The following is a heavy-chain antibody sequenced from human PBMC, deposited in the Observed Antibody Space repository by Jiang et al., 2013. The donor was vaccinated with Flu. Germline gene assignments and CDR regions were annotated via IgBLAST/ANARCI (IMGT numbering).Heavy chain of an antibody. D-gene: IGHD6-13*01. Sequence: QLVESGGGVVQPGGSLRLSCAASGFTFSSYGMHWVRQAPGKGLEWVAFIRYDGSNKYYADSVKGRFTISRDNSKNTLYLQMNSLRAEDTAVYYCAKAPFSSSSYLDYWGQGTLVTVSS. V-gene: IGHV3-30*02. CDR3: AKAPFSSSSYLDY. J-gene: IGHJ4*02. CDR1: GFTFSSYG. CDR2: IRYDGSNK.